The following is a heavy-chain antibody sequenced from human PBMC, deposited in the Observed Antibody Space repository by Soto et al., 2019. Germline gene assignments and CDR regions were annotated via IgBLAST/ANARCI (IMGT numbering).Heavy chain of an antibody. CDR1: GGSISSGDYY. CDR2: IYYSGST. J-gene: IGHJ5*02. Sequence: SETLSLTCTVSGGSISSGDYYWSWIRQPPGKGLEWIGYIYYSGSTYYNPSLKSRVTISVDTSKNQFSLKLSSVTAADTAVYYCASGPYGSGSYYYNWFDPRGQGTLVTVSS. D-gene: IGHD3-10*01. V-gene: IGHV4-30-4*01. CDR3: ASGPYGSGSYYYNWFDP.